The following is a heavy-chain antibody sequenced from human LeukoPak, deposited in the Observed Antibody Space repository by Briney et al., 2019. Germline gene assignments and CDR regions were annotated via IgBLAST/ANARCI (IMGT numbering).Heavy chain of an antibody. V-gene: IGHV1-69*06. CDR1: GYTFTSYG. CDR2: IIPIFGTA. CDR3: ARDYALSRGFDY. Sequence: SVKVSCKASGYTFTSYGISWVRQAPGQGLEWMGGIIPIFGTANYAQKFQGRVTITADKSTSTAYMELSSLRSEDTAVYYCARDYALSRGFDYWGQGTLVTVSS. D-gene: IGHD2-2*01. J-gene: IGHJ4*02.